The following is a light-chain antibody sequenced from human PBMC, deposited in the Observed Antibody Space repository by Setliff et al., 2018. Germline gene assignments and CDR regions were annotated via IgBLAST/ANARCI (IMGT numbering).Light chain of an antibody. J-gene: IGLJ1*01. CDR1: SSDVGGYDY. V-gene: IGLV2-14*03. Sequence: QSVLTQPASVSGSPGQSITISCTGTSSDVGGYDYVSWYQQHPGKAPKFMIYDVSYRPSGVSNRFSGSKSGNTASLTISGLQAEDEADYYCSSYTSSSTLYVFGPGTKVTVL. CDR2: DVS. CDR3: SSYTSSSTLYV.